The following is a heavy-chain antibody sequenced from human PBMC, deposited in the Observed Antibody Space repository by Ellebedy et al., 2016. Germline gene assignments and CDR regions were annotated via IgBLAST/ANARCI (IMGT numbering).Heavy chain of an antibody. CDR1: GYSISSGYY. D-gene: IGHD3-10*01. CDR2: IYHSGST. CDR3: ARGPYHTYYYGSGSYPNFDY. Sequence: SETLSLXXTVSGYSISSGYYWGWIRQPPGKGLEWIGSIYHSGSTYYNPSLKSRVTISVDTSKNQFSLKLSSVTAADTAVYYCARGPYHTYYYGSGSYPNFDYWGQGTLVTVSS. V-gene: IGHV4-38-2*02. J-gene: IGHJ4*02.